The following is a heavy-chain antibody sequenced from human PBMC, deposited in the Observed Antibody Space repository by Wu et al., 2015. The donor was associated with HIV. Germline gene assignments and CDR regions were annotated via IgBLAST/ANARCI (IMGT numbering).Heavy chain of an antibody. J-gene: IGHJ4*01. CDR1: RYTFTSFG. V-gene: IGHV1-69*01. D-gene: IGHD6-13*01. CDR2: IIPIHATA. CDR3: ARGQQLVLWATYYFDY. Sequence: QVQLVQSGAEVKKPGASVKVSCKASRYTFTSFGISWVRQAPGQGLEWMGGIIPIHATANYAQNFQGRVTITTDESTSTAYMELSSLRSEDTAVYYCARGQQLVLWATYYFDYWARNAVTVSS.